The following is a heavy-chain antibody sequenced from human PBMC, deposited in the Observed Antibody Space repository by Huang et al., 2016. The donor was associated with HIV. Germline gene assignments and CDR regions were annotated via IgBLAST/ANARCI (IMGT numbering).Heavy chain of an antibody. Sequence: QVQLQQWGAGLLRPSETLSLTCAVYGGSFSVDYGAGSRQPPGKGLEWSGEINHIESTNYNPALKSRVTSSVDTSRNQFSLTLTAVTAADTAVYYCARGQGGYYYYYMDVWGKGTTVTVSS. CDR3: ARGQGGYYYYYMDV. J-gene: IGHJ6*03. CDR1: GGSFSVDY. V-gene: IGHV4-34*01. CDR2: INHIEST.